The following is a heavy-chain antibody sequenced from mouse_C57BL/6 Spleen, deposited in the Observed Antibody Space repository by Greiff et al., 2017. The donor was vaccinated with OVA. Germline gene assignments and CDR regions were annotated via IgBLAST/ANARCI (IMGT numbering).Heavy chain of an antibody. CDR1: GYTFTDYE. CDR3: TRSPYGYFDY. J-gene: IGHJ2*01. V-gene: IGHV1-15*01. CDR2: IDPETGGT. Sequence: VQLQQSGAELVRPGASVTLSCKASGYTFTDYEMHWVKQTPVHGLEWIGAIDPETGGTAYHQKFKGKAILTADKSSSTAYMELRSLTSEDSAVYYCTRSPYGYFDYWGQGTTLTVSS. D-gene: IGHD1-1*02.